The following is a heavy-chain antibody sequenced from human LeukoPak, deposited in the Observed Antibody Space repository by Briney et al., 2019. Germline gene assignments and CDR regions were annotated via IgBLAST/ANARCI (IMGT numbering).Heavy chain of an antibody. CDR3: AREASGSSRYWFDP. D-gene: IGHD1-26*01. CDR2: INLYSGGA. J-gene: IGHJ5*02. Sequence: ASVKVSRKASGYTFADYYMHWVRQAPGQGLEWMGCINLYSGGAHYAQKFQDWLSMTRDTSINTAYMELSSLRSEDTAVYYCAREASGSSRYWFDPWGQGTLVTVSS. CDR1: GYTFADYY. V-gene: IGHV1-2*04.